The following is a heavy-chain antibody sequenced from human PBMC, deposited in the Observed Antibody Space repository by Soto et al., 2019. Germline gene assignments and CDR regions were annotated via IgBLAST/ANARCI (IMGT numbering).Heavy chain of an antibody. CDR1: GGSISSSSYY. CDR2: IYYSWST. V-gene: IGHV4-39*01. Sequence: SETLSLTCTVSGGSISSSSYYRGWIRGPPGKGLEWIGSIYYSWSTYYNPSLKSRVTISVDTSKNQFSLKLSSVTAADTAVYYCARREVAGTDLYYYYYMDVWGKGTTVTVSS. CDR3: ARREVAGTDLYYYYYMDV. J-gene: IGHJ6*03. D-gene: IGHD6-19*01.